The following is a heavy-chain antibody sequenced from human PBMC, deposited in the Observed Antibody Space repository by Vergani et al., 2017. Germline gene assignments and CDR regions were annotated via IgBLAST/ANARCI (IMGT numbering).Heavy chain of an antibody. CDR1: GGSISSSSYY. Sequence: QLQLQESGPGLVKPSETLSLTCTVSGGSISSSSYYWGWIRQPPGKGLEWIGYIYYSGSTNYNPSLKSRVTISVDTSKNQFSLKLSSVTAADTAVYYCARAVDSGTYYYYYYMDVWGKGTTVTVSS. V-gene: IGHV4-61*05. J-gene: IGHJ6*03. CDR3: ARAVDSGTYYYYYYMDV. CDR2: IYYSGST. D-gene: IGHD1-14*01.